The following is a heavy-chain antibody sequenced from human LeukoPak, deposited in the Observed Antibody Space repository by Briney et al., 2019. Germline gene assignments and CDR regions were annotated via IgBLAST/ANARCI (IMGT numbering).Heavy chain of an antibody. CDR2: IIPIFGTA. CDR1: GGTFISYA. CDR3: ARGAMVRGAHRRNWFDP. Sequence: GASVKASCKASGGTFISYAISWVRQAPGQGLEWMGGIIPIFGTANYAQKFQGRVTITADESTSTAYMELSSLRSEDTAVYYCARGAMVRGAHRRNWFDPWGQGTLVTVSS. J-gene: IGHJ5*02. D-gene: IGHD3-10*01. V-gene: IGHV1-69*01.